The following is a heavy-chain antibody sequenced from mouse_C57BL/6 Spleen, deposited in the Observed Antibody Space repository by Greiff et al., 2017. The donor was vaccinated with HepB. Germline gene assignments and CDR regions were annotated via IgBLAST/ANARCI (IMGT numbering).Heavy chain of an antibody. CDR1: GYTFTSYW. Sequence: QVQLQQPGAELVMPGASVKLSCKASGYTFTSYWMHWVKQRPGQGLEWIGEIDPSDSYTNYNQKFKGKSTLTVDKSSSTAYMQLSSLTSEDSAVYYCARNYHDWGQGTLVTVSA. V-gene: IGHV1-69*01. J-gene: IGHJ3*01. CDR3: ARNYHD. D-gene: IGHD1-1*02. CDR2: IDPSDSYT.